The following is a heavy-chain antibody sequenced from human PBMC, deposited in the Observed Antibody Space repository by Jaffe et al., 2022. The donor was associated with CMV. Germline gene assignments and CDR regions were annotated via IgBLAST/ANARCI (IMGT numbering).Heavy chain of an antibody. V-gene: IGHV3-21*01. Sequence: EVQLVESGGGLVKPGGSLRLSCAASGFTFSSYSMNWVRQAPGKGLEWVSSISSSSSYIYYADSVKGRFTISRDNAKNSLYLQMNSLRAEDTAVYYCARAEWLRLFFDYWGQGTLVTVSS. CDR1: GFTFSSYS. J-gene: IGHJ4*02. CDR3: ARAEWLRLFFDY. D-gene: IGHD5-12*01. CDR2: ISSSSSYI.